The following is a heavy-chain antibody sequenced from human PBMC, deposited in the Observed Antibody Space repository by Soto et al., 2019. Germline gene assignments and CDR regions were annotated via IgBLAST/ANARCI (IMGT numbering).Heavy chain of an antibody. CDR3: AKDSGIAAAGTPRWFDA. D-gene: IGHD6-13*01. V-gene: IGHV3-30*18. CDR2: ISYDGSNK. CDR1: GFTFSSYG. Sequence: PGGSLRLSCAASGFTFSSYGIHWVRQTPGKGLEWVAVISYDGSNKYYADSVKGRFTISRDNSKNTLYLKMNSLRAEDTAVYYCAKDSGIAAAGTPRWFDASGQGTLVTLCS. J-gene: IGHJ5*02.